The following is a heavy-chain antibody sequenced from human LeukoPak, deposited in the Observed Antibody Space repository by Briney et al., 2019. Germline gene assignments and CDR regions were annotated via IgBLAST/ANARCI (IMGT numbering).Heavy chain of an antibody. D-gene: IGHD3-22*01. Sequence: PSETLSLTCAVYGGSFSGYFWSWIRQPPGKGLEWIGYIYHSGSTYYNPSLKSRVTISVDRSKNQFSLKLSSVTAADTAVYYCASDSSAQAFDWYFDLWGRGTLVTVSS. J-gene: IGHJ2*01. CDR1: GGSFSGYF. CDR3: ASDSSAQAFDWYFDL. V-gene: IGHV4-30-2*01. CDR2: IYHSGST.